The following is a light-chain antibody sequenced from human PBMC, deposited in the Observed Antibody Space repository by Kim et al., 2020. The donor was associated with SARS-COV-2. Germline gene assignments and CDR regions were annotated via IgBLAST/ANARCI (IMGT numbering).Light chain of an antibody. V-gene: IGLV3-1*01. CDR3: QAWDSSTHHYV. Sequence: SYELTQPPSVSVSPGQTASITCSGYKLGDKYVSWYQQKPGQFPVAVFYQDNQRPSGIPERFSGSNSGNTATLTISGTQAMDEADYYCQAWDSSTHHYV. CDR2: QDN. CDR1: KLGDKY. J-gene: IGLJ1*01.